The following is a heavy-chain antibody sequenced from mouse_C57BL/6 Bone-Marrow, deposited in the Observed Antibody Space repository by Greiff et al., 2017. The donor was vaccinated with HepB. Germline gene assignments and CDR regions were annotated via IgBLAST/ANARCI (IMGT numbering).Heavy chain of an antibody. CDR1: GYTFTSYW. J-gene: IGHJ1*03. Sequence: QVQLQQPGTELVKPGASVKLSCKASGYTFTSYWMHWVKQRPGQGLEWIGNINPSNGGTNYNEKFKSKATLPVDKSSSTAYMQLSSLTSEDSAVYYCARGSVVSSPWYFDVWGTGTTVTVSS. CDR2: INPSNGGT. D-gene: IGHD1-1*01. V-gene: IGHV1-53*01. CDR3: ARGSVVSSPWYFDV.